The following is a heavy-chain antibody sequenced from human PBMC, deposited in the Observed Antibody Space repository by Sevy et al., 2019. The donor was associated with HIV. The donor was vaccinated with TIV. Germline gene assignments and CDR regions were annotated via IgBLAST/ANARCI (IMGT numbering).Heavy chain of an antibody. CDR2: IWYDGSNT. CDR3: ARDPHEIMLSGSYYLY. CDR1: GFIFSYYG. J-gene: IGHJ4*02. D-gene: IGHD1-26*01. V-gene: IGHV3-33*01. Sequence: GGSLRLSCAASGFIFSYYGMHWVRQAPGKGLEWVAVIWYDGSNTIYADSVKGRFTISRDNFKNILYLQMNSLRDEDTAGYYCARDPHEIMLSGSYYLYWGQGTRVTVSS.